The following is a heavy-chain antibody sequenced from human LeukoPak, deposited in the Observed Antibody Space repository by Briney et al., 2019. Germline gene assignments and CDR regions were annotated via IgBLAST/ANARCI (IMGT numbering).Heavy chain of an antibody. CDR1: GGSFSGYY. Sequence: SETLSLTCAVYGGSFSGYYWSWIRQPPGKGLEWIGEINHSGSINYNPSLESRVTISVDTSKNQFSLKLSSVTAADTAMYYCAREGVGVGIAVAGTNYYYMDVWGKGTTITVSS. D-gene: IGHD6-19*01. V-gene: IGHV4-34*01. J-gene: IGHJ6*03. CDR2: INHSGSI. CDR3: AREGVGVGIAVAGTNYYYMDV.